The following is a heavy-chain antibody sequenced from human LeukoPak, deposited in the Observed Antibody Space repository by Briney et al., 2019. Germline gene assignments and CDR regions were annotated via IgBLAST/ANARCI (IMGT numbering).Heavy chain of an antibody. J-gene: IGHJ4*02. Sequence: GGSLRLSCAASGFTFSSYSMNWVRQAPGKGLAWVSYISSSSSTIYYADSVKGRFTISRDNAKNSLYLQMNSLRAEDTAVYYCARELLSGDPSIGNWGQGTLVTVSS. CDR2: ISSSSSTI. D-gene: IGHD7-27*01. V-gene: IGHV3-48*01. CDR1: GFTFSSYS. CDR3: ARELLSGDPSIGN.